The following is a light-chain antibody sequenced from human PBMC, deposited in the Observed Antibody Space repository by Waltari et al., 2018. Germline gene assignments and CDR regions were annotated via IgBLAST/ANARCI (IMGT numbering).Light chain of an antibody. CDR2: GSS. V-gene: IGKV3D-15*01. CDR3: QQYNTWTPRT. J-gene: IGKJ2*02. Sequence: EIVMTQPPAALSVSPGERATLSCSARQHISNNLAWYQHKPGQPPRPLITGSSTRSTGVAARFSCSGSGTEFSLTISSLHSEDSAIYFCQQYNTWTPRTFGQGTKLEIK. CDR1: QHISNN.